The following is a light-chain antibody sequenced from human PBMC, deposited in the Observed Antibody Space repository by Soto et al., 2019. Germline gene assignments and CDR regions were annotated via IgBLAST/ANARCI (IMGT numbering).Light chain of an antibody. CDR3: QQYGTSPRT. CDR2: DAS. CDR1: QDIRSH. V-gene: IGKV3-20*01. Sequence: ENVLTQSPGTLSMSPGERVTLSCRASQDIRSHLAWYQQKPGQAPRLLIFDASIRATGIPDRFSGSGSGTDFTLSISRLEPEDFAVYYCQQYGTSPRTFGHGTRVESK. J-gene: IGKJ1*01.